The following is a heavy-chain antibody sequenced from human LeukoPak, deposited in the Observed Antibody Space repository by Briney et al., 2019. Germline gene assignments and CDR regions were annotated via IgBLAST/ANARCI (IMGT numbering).Heavy chain of an antibody. CDR2: IRSKAYGGTT. D-gene: IGHD2-8*01. CDR1: GFTFGDYA. V-gene: IGHV3-49*04. CDR3: ASNGY. Sequence: PGRSLRLSCTASGFTFGDYAMSWVRQAPGKGLEWVGFIRSKAYGGTTEYAASVKGRFTISRDDSKSIAYLQMNSLRAEDTAVYYCASNGYWGQGTLVTVSS. J-gene: IGHJ4*02.